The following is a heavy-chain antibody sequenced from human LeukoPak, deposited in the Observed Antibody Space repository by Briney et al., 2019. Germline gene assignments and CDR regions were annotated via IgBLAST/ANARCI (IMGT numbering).Heavy chain of an antibody. CDR3: ARGWLAETTVVTPYNF. V-gene: IGHV1-69*01. CDR2: IIPIFGTA. D-gene: IGHD4-23*01. Sequence: ASVKVSCKASGGSFSSYAINWVRQAPGQGLEWMGGIIPIFGTANYAQKFQDRVTITAVESMSTVYMELSSLRSEDTAAYYCARGWLAETTVVTPYNFWGQGTLVTVSS. J-gene: IGHJ4*02. CDR1: GGSFSSYA.